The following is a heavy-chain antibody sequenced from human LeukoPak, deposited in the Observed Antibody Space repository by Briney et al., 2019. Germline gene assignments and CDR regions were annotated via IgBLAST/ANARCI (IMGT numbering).Heavy chain of an antibody. CDR1: GGSIRSSSYY. CDR2: IYYSGST. D-gene: IGHD2-21*01. J-gene: IGHJ5*02. CDR3: ARHILTPQDNWFDP. Sequence: SETLSLTCTVSGGSIRSSSYYRGWIRQPPGKGLEWIGSIYYSGSTYYNPSLKSRVTISVDTSKNQFSLKLSSVTAADTAVYYCARHILTPQDNWFDPWGQGTLVSVSS. V-gene: IGHV4-39*01.